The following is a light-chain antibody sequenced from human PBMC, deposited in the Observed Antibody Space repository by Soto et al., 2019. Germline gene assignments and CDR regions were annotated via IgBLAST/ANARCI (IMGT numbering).Light chain of an antibody. Sequence: DIVMTQSPLSLPVTPGEPASITCKSSQSLLHITGETFLFWYLQKKGQSPQLLIYEVSTRVSGVPDRFSGSGSGTDFTLEISRVETDDVGIYYCMQSTQLPPTFGQGTRLEIK. J-gene: IGKJ5*01. CDR1: QSLLHITGETF. CDR3: MQSTQLPPT. V-gene: IGKV2D-29*02. CDR2: EVS.